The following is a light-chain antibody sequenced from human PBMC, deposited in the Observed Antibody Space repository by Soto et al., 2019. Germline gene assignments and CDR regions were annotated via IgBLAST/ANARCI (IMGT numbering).Light chain of an antibody. CDR1: QSISCW. CDR2: DAS. Sequence: DIQMTQSPSTLSASVGDRVIITCRASQSISCWLAWYQQKPGKAPKLLIYDASSLESGFPSRFSGSESATDFTPTISNLQHDDFRTYYYQQYYSYPTFGGETKVEIK. J-gene: IGKJ4*01. CDR3: QQYYSYPT. V-gene: IGKV1-5*01.